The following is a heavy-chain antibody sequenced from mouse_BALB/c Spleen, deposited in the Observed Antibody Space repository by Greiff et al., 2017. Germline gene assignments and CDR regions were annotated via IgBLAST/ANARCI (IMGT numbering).Heavy chain of an antibody. CDR3: ARFKGLGLYAMDD. D-gene: IGHD4-1*01. CDR1: GYTFTNYW. CDR2: IYPGGGYT. J-gene: IGHJ4*01. V-gene: IGHV1-63*02. Sequence: VQLQQSGAELVRPGTSVKISCKASGYTFTNYWLGWVKQRPGHGLEWIGDIYPGGGYTNYNEKFKGKATLTADTSSSTAYMQLSSLTSEDSAVYFCARFKGLGLYAMDDWGEGTSVTVSS.